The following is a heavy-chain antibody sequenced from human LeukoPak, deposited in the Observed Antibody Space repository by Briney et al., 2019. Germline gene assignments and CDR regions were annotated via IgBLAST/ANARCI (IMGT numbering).Heavy chain of an antibody. V-gene: IGHV1-2*02. J-gene: IGHJ4*02. CDR2: INPNSGGT. CDR1: GYTFTGYY. D-gene: IGHD3-22*01. CDR3: ARYAYYYDSSGTLDPDAETDY. Sequence: ASVKVSCKASGYTFTGYYMHWVRQAPGQGLEWMGWINPNSGGTNYAQKFQDRVIMTTDTSTSTAYMELRSLRSDDTAVYYCARYAYYYDSSGTLDPDAETDYWGRGTVVTVSS.